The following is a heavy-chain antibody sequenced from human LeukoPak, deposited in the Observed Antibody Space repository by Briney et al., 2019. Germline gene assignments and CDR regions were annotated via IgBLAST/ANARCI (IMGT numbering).Heavy chain of an antibody. CDR1: EFTFNNYT. Sequence: PGGSLRLSCEPSEFTFNNYTLNWVRQVPGKGLEWVSSINSSSRYISYADSVNGRFTISRDNAKNSLYLQMNSLRAEDTAVYYCARDLGIVYYYGMDVWGQGTTVIVSS. D-gene: IGHD7-27*01. CDR2: INSSSRYI. J-gene: IGHJ6*02. V-gene: IGHV3-21*01. CDR3: ARDLGIVYYYGMDV.